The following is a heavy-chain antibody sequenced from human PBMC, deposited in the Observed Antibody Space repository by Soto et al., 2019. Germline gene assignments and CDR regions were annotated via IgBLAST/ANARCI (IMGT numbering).Heavy chain of an antibody. D-gene: IGHD6-13*01. V-gene: IGHV5-10-1*01. CDR2: IDPSDSYT. J-gene: IGHJ6*02. Sequence: SWIRQHPGKGLEWMGRIDPSDSYTNYSPSFQGHVTISADKSISTAYLQWSSLKASDTAMYYCATSSAGNYYYCGMDVWGQGTTVTVSS. CDR3: ATSSAGNYYYCGMDV.